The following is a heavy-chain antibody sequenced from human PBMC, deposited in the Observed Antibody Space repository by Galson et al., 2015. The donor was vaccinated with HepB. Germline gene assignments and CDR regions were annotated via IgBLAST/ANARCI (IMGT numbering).Heavy chain of an antibody. J-gene: IGHJ5*02. V-gene: IGHV3-9*01. D-gene: IGHD3-10*01. CDR3: AKVGTMEGFDP. CDR2: ISWNSGSI. Sequence: SLRLSCAASGFTFDDYAMHWVRQAPGKGLEWVSGISWNSGSIGYADSVKGRFTISRDNAKNSLYLQMNSLRAEDTALYYCAKVGTMEGFDPWGQGTLVTVSS. CDR1: GFTFDDYA.